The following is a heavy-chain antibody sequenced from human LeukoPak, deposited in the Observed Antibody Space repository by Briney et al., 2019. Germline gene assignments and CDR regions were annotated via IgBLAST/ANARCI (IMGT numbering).Heavy chain of an antibody. Sequence: GGSLRLSCAASGFTFSSYGMHWVRQAPGKGLEWVAVISYDGSNKYYADSVKGRFTISRDNPKNTLYLQMNSLRAEDTAVYYCAGASSDGVIIDATSFDLWGQGTLVIVSS. D-gene: IGHD2-15*01. V-gene: IGHV3-30*03. CDR3: AGASSDGVIIDATSFDL. CDR1: GFTFSSYG. CDR2: ISYDGSNK. J-gene: IGHJ4*02.